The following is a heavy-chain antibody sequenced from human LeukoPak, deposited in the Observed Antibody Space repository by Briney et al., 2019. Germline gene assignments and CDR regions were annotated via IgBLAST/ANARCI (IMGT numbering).Heavy chain of an antibody. CDR2: IKQDGSKK. D-gene: IGHD3-10*02. CDR3: AELGITMIGGV. V-gene: IGHV3-7*01. CDR1: GCTFSSYY. Sequence: GGSLRLSCAASGCTFSSYYMSWVRQPPGKGLEWVANIKQDGSKKYYVDSVKGRFTISRDNAKNSLYLQMNSLRAEDTAVYYCAELGITMIGGVWGKGTTVTISS. J-gene: IGHJ6*04.